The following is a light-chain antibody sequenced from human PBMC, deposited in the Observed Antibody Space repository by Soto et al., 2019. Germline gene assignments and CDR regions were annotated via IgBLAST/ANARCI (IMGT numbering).Light chain of an antibody. CDR2: DAS. J-gene: IGKJ1*01. V-gene: IGKV3D-20*02. CDR1: QTVSSSF. CDR3: HQRSKWRT. Sequence: EVVLTQSPGTLSLSPGERSTLSFRTSQTVSSSFLAWYQQKPGQAPRLPMFDASNRATDIPDRFSGSGSGTDFTLTISSLEPEDFAVYYCHQRSKWRTFGQGTKVDIK.